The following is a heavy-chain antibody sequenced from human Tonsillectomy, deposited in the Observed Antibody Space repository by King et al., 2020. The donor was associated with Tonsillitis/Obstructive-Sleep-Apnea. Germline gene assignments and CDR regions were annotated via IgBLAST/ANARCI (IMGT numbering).Heavy chain of an antibody. Sequence: VQLVESGGGLVQPGRSLRLSCAASGFTFDDYAMHWVRQAPGKGLEWVSGISWNSGSIGYADSVKGRFTISRDNAKNSLYLQMNSLRAEDTALYYCAKVKSPYCRSTSCYGGYYYMDVWGKETTVTVSS. CDR1: GFTFDDYA. D-gene: IGHD2-2*01. CDR3: AKVKSPYCRSTSCYGGYYYMDV. CDR2: ISWNSGSI. V-gene: IGHV3-9*01. J-gene: IGHJ6*03.